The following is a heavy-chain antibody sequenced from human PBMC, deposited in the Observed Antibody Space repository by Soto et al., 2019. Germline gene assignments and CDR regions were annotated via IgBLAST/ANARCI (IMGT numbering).Heavy chain of an antibody. CDR1: GGTFSSYA. V-gene: IGHV1-69*13. CDR2: IIPIFGTA. CDR3: ARGPINYYRHWYFDL. D-gene: IGHD3-22*01. Sequence: SVKVSCKASGGTFSSYAISWVRQAPGQGLEWMGGIIPIFGTANYAQKFQGRVTITADESTSTAYMELSSLRSEDTAVYYCARGPINYYRHWYFDLWGRGTLVTVSS. J-gene: IGHJ2*01.